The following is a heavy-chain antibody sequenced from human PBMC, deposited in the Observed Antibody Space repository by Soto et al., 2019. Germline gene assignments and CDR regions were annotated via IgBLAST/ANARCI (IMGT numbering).Heavy chain of an antibody. CDR2: IIPILGIA. D-gene: IGHD2-15*01. V-gene: IGHV1-69*02. CDR3: ASFLGYCRGGSCRGDY. Sequence: QVQLVQSGAEVKKPGSSVKVSCKASGGTFSSYTISWVRQAPGQGLEWMGRIIPILGIANCGQKFQGRVTITAEKYTSTAYKELGSIRSEDTAVYYCASFLGYCRGGSCRGDYWGQGTLVTVS. CDR1: GGTFSSYT. J-gene: IGHJ4*02.